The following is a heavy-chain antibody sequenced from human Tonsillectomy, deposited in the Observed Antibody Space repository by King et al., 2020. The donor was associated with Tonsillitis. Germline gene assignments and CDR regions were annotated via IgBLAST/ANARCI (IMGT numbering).Heavy chain of an antibody. CDR3: SKDHNYGALPALDV. CDR1: EFTFSSYA. D-gene: IGHD4/OR15-4a*01. V-gene: IGHV3-23*04. CDR2: ISGGGDRT. J-gene: IGHJ6*02. Sequence: VQLVESGGGLVQPGGSLRLSCAASEFTFSSYAMTWVRQAPGKGLEWVSAISGGGDRTYYADSVKGRFTISRDNSKNTLSLLMNSLRAEDTAVYYWSKDHNYGALPALDVWGQGTTVTVYS.